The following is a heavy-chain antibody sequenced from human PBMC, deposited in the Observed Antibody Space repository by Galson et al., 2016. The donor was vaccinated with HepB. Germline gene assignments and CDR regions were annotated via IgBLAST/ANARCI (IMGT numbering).Heavy chain of an antibody. D-gene: IGHD3/OR15-3a*01. V-gene: IGHV4-39*01. Sequence: SEALSLTCTVSGASINSPNDYWAWIRQPPGQGLEWIGSIYYSGGTFYNPSLKSRLTMFVDTSKNQVSLKLTSVTAADTAIYYCARLDYDFWTGNHDFWGQGTLVTVSS. J-gene: IGHJ4*02. CDR3: ARLDYDFWTGNHDF. CDR2: IYYSGGT. CDR1: GASINSPNDY.